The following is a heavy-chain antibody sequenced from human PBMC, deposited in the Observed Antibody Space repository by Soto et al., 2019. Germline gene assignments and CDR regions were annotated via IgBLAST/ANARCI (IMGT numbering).Heavy chain of an antibody. D-gene: IGHD4-17*01. Sequence: EVQLLESGGGLVQPGGSLRLSCAASGFTFSSYAMSWVRQAPGKGLEWVSAISGSGGSTYYADSVKGRFTISRDNSKNTLYLQMNSLRAEDTAVYYCAKERALYGDYVEDAFDIWGQGTMVTVSS. V-gene: IGHV3-23*01. CDR3: AKERALYGDYVEDAFDI. CDR1: GFTFSSYA. CDR2: ISGSGGST. J-gene: IGHJ3*02.